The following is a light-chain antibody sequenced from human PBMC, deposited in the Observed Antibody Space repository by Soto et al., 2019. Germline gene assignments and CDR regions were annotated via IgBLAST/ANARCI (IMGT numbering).Light chain of an antibody. Sequence: EIVLTQSPGTLSLSPGERATLSCRASQSISSTYLAWYQQKPGQAPRLLIYAASRRATGIPDRFSGSGSGTDFTLTISRLEPEDFAVFFCQQYERSPTTFGGGTKLEIK. J-gene: IGKJ4*01. V-gene: IGKV3-20*01. CDR3: QQYERSPTT. CDR2: AAS. CDR1: QSISSTY.